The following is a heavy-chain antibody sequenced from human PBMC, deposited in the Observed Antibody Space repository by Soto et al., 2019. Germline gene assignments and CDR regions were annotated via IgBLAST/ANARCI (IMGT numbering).Heavy chain of an antibody. D-gene: IGHD2-15*01. CDR2: ISNDGSNK. V-gene: IGHV3-30*03. J-gene: IGHJ4*02. CDR3: ARDLGVALATLPLDY. Sequence: GGSLRLSCAASGFSFSTYGMHWVRQAPGKGLEWVAFISNDGSNKYYADSVKGRFTISRDDAKNSLYLQMNSLRVEDTGLYYCARDLGVALATLPLDYWGQGTLVTVSS. CDR1: GFSFSTYG.